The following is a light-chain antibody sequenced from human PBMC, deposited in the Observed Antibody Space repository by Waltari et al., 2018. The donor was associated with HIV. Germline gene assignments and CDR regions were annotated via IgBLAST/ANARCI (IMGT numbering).Light chain of an antibody. Sequence: QSALTQPASVSGSPGQSITISCTGTSSAGGGYKLVSWYQQHPGKAPKLTIYEVSKRPSGVSNRFHGSKSGNTASLTISGLQAEDEADYYCCSYAGTSTYVAFGGGTKLTVL. CDR2: EVS. V-gene: IGLV2-23*02. CDR3: CSYAGTSTYVA. J-gene: IGLJ2*01. CDR1: SSAGGGYKL.